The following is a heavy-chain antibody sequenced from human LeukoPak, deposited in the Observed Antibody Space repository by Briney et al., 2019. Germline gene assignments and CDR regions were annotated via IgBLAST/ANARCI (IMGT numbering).Heavy chain of an antibody. V-gene: IGHV3-73*01. D-gene: IGHD5-12*01. CDR1: GFTFSSYW. Sequence: GGSLRLSCAASGFTFSSYWMSWVRQASGKGLEWVGRIRSKANSYATAYAASVKGRFTISRDDSKNTAYLQMNSLKTEDTAVYYCTRLAIVATIDNDYWGQGTLVTVSS. J-gene: IGHJ4*02. CDR2: IRSKANSYAT. CDR3: TRLAIVATIDNDY.